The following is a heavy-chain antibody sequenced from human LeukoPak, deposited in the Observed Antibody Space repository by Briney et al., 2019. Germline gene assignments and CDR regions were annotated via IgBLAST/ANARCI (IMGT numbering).Heavy chain of an antibody. CDR2: IRRKAHGGTT. CDR1: GFTFCDYA. J-gene: IGHJ4*02. CDR3: TRVTYYYDNSGYFHFDS. Sequence: PGRSLRPSCTTSGFTFCDYAMSWVRQAPGKGLEGVSFIRRKAHGGTTEYAASVKGRFSSSRADSQSTAYIQMNSLKTEDTDVYFCTRVTYYYDNSGYFHFDSWGQGSLVTVSS. D-gene: IGHD3-22*01. V-gene: IGHV3-49*04.